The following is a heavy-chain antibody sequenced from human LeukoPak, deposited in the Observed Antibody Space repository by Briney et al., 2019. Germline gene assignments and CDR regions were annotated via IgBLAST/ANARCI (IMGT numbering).Heavy chain of an antibody. J-gene: IGHJ4*02. Sequence: AGGSLRLSCAASGFSFDDYDMSWVRQAPGKGLEWVSYISSSSGYTNYADSVKGRFTISRDNAKNSLYLQMNSLRAEDTAVYYCARDRPPSYYYDSSGAYFDYSGQGTLVTVSS. CDR3: ARDRPPSYYYDSSGAYFDY. V-gene: IGHV3-11*05. D-gene: IGHD3-22*01. CDR2: ISSSSGYT. CDR1: GFSFDDYD.